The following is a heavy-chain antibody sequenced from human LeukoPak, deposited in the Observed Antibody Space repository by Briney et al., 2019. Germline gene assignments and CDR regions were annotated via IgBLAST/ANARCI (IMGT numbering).Heavy chain of an antibody. CDR2: IYPDDSET. V-gene: IGHV5-51*01. D-gene: IGHD3-3*01. Sequence: PGESLKISCKGSGYSFTSFWIGWVRQMPGKGLEWMGIIYPDDSETRYSPFLQGQVTISADKSISTVYLQWGSLKASDNAMYYCARHGRKYYDFWRPAPFDYWGQGTLVTVSS. CDR3: ARHGRKYYDFWRPAPFDY. CDR1: GYSFTSFW. J-gene: IGHJ4*02.